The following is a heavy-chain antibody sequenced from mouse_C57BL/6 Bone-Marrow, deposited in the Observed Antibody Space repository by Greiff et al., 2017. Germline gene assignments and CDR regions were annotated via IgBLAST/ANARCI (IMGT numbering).Heavy chain of an antibody. V-gene: IGHV5-4*03. D-gene: IGHD1-1*01. CDR1: GFTFSSYA. CDR3: ARGIYGGY. Sequence: EVKLVESGGGLVKPGGSLKLSCAASGFTFSSYAMSWVRQTPEKRLEWVATISDGGSYTYYPDNVQGRFTISRDNANNNLYLQMSHLKSEDTAMYYCARGIYGGYWGQGTLVTVSA. CDR2: ISDGGSYT. J-gene: IGHJ3*02.